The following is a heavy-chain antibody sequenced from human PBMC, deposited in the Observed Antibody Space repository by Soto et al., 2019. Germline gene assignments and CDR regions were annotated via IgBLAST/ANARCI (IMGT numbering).Heavy chain of an antibody. CDR1: GGTFSSYA. D-gene: IGHD1-7*01. CDR3: ARGLELRLNFWFDP. Sequence: QVQLVQSGAEVKKPGSSVKVSCKASGGTFSSYAISWVRQSPGQGLEWMGGIIPIFGTANYAQKFQGRVTITADESTSTAYMERSSLRSEDTAVYYCARGLELRLNFWFDPWGQGTLVTVSS. V-gene: IGHV1-69*01. CDR2: IIPIFGTA. J-gene: IGHJ5*02.